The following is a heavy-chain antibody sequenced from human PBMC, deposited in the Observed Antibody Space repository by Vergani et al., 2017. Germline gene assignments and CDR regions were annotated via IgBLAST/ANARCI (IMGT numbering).Heavy chain of an antibody. CDR1: GFTFSSYA. CDR2: ISYDGSNK. CDR3: ATLGDY. V-gene: IGHV3-30-3*01. Sequence: QVQLVESGGGVVQPGRSLRLSCAASGFTFSSYAMHWVRKAPGQGLEWVAVISYDGSNKYYADSVKGRFTISRYNSKNTLYLQMNSLRAEDTAVYYCATLGDYWGQGTLVTVSS. J-gene: IGHJ4*02. D-gene: IGHD3-16*02.